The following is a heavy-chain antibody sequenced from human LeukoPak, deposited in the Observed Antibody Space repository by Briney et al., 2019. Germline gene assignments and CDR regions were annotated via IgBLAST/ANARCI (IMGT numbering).Heavy chain of an antibody. CDR1: GFTFSNYA. CDR3: AKALNVLVPSTSRWFDP. J-gene: IGHJ5*02. Sequence: GGSLRLSCAASGFTFSNYAMTWVRQAPGKGMEWVSTISDGGAASYYADSVKGRFTISRDNSKNTLSLQMNSLRAEDTAVYYCAKALNVLVPSTSRWFDPWGQGTLVTVSS. D-gene: IGHD2-2*01. V-gene: IGHV3-23*01. CDR2: ISDGGAAS.